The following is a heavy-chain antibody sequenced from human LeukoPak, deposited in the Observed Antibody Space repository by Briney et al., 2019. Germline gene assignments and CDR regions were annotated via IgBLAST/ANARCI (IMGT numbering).Heavy chain of an antibody. CDR2: ISGSGGST. D-gene: IGHD3-10*01. CDR3: AKGIRGVFSAFDY. V-gene: IGHV3-23*01. Sequence: GGSLRLSCAASGFTFSSYAMSWVRQAPGKGLEWVSAISGSGGSTYYADSVKGRFTISRDNSKNTLCLQMNSLRAEDTAVYYCAKGIRGVFSAFDYWGQGTLVTVSS. J-gene: IGHJ4*02. CDR1: GFTFSSYA.